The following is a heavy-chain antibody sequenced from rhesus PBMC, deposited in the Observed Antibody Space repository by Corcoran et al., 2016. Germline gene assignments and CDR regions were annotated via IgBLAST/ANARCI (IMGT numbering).Heavy chain of an antibody. V-gene: IGHV4-80*01. J-gene: IGHJ1*01. CDR3: ASGGYYEDDYGYYLRGYFEF. CDR1: GGSFSSYW. CDR2: INGNSGST. Sequence: QVQLQESGPGLVKPSETLSLTCAVSGGSFSSYWWSWIRQPPGKGLEWIGEINGNSGSTNYNPPLKSRVTISKDASKNQFSLKLSAVTAADTAVYYCASGGYYEDDYGYYLRGYFEFWGQGALVTVSS. D-gene: IGHD3-9*01.